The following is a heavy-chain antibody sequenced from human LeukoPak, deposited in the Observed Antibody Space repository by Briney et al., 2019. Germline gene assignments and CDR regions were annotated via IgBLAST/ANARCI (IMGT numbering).Heavy chain of an antibody. J-gene: IGHJ4*01. CDR1: GFAFSSSW. CDR2: IDQDGSKT. CDR3: ARATWGSSDY. V-gene: IGHV3-7*01. D-gene: IGHD6-6*01. Sequence: GGSLRLSCAASGFAFSSSWMSWVRQAPGKGLEWVANIDQDGSKTYYVDSVKGRFTISRDNAKKSLYLQMNSLRVEDTAVYYCARATWGSSDYWGQEPWSPSPQ.